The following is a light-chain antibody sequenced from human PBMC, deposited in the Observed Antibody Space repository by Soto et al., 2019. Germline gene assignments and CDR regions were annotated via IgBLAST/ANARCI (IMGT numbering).Light chain of an antibody. CDR2: KTS. CDR3: QQLHGYPIT. V-gene: IGKV1-5*03. CDR1: QSISSW. Sequence: DIQMTQSPSTLSATAGDRVTITCRASQSISSWLAWYQHKPGKAPKLLIYKTSNLASGVPSRFSGSGSGTHFTLTISSLQPEDFATYYCQQLHGYPITFGQGTRLEIK. J-gene: IGKJ5*01.